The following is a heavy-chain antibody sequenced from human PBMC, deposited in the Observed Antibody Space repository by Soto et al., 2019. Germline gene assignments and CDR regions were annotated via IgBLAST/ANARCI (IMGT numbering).Heavy chain of an antibody. J-gene: IGHJ4*02. CDR1: GFTFSSYG. V-gene: IGHV3-33*01. Sequence: QVQLVESGGGVVQPGRSLRLSCAASGFTFSSYGMHWVRQAPGKGLEWVAVIRYDGSNKYYADSVKGRFTISRDNSKNTLYLQMNSLRAEDTAVYYCARDPSSGYYTFLDYWGQGTLVTVSS. D-gene: IGHD3-22*01. CDR3: ARDPSSGYYTFLDY. CDR2: IRYDGSNK.